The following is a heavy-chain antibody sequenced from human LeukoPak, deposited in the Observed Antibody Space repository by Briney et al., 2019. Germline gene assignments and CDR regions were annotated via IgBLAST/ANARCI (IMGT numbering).Heavy chain of an antibody. Sequence: PSQTLSLTCTVSGGSISSGGYYWSWIRQHPGKGLEWIGYIYYSGSTYYNPSLKSRVTISVDTSKNQFSLKLSSVTAADTAVYYCARGAYRTYYDFWSGTQNWFDPWGQGTLVTVSS. J-gene: IGHJ5*02. CDR1: GGSISSGGYY. V-gene: IGHV4-31*03. D-gene: IGHD3-3*01. CDR2: IYYSGST. CDR3: ARGAYRTYYDFWSGTQNWFDP.